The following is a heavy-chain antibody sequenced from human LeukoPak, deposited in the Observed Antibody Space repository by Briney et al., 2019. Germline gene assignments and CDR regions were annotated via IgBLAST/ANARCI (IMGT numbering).Heavy chain of an antibody. CDR2: IYYSGST. CDR1: GGSISSGGYY. D-gene: IGHD6-13*01. Sequence: PSQTLSLTCTVSGGSISSGGYYWSWIRQHPGKGLEWVGYIYYSGSTYYNPSLNSRVTISVDRSKNQFSLKLSSVTAADTAVYYCARGEQQYYMDVWGKGTTVTVSS. CDR3: ARGEQQYYMDV. V-gene: IGHV4-31*03. J-gene: IGHJ6*03.